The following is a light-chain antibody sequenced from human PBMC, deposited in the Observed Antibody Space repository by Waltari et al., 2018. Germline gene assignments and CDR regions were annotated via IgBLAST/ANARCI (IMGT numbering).Light chain of an antibody. CDR1: SSDIGHYTY. CDR2: DVS. V-gene: IGLV2-14*03. J-gene: IGLJ1*01. CDR3: SSYTSSSTLVV. Sequence: QSALTQPASVSGSPGQSITISCTGTSSDIGHYTYVSWYQQHPGKAPKLMIYDVSKRPSGVSNRVSGSKSGNTASLTISGLQAEDEAVYYCSSYTSSSTLVVFGTGTKVTVL.